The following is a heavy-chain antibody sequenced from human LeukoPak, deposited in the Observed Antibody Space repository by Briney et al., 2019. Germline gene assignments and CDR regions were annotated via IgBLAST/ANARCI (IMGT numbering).Heavy chain of an antibody. CDR2: TSYDGSNK. D-gene: IGHD3-9*01. CDR3: ARGGRSRYFDWLQPYYFDY. Sequence: GGSLRLSCAASGFTFSSYAMHWVRQAPGKGLEWVAVTSYDGSNKYYADSVKGRFTISRDNSKNTLYLQMNSLRAEDTAVYYCARGGRSRYFDWLQPYYFDYWGQGTLVTVSS. J-gene: IGHJ4*02. CDR1: GFTFSSYA. V-gene: IGHV3-30*04.